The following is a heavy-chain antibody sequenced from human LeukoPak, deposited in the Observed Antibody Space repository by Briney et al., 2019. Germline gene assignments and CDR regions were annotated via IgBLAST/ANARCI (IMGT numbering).Heavy chain of an antibody. D-gene: IGHD3-10*01. J-gene: IGHJ3*02. CDR3: TKSDGYGLIRI. CDR2: IYYTGNT. CDR1: GDSITGYY. Sequence: SETLSLTCCVSGDSITGYYWVWLRQPPGKGLEWIGNIYYTGNTYYNSSLKNRVTISLDTSKNQFSLKVISMTAADTAAYYCTKSDGYGLIRICGRGTMVTVSS. V-gene: IGHV4-39*07.